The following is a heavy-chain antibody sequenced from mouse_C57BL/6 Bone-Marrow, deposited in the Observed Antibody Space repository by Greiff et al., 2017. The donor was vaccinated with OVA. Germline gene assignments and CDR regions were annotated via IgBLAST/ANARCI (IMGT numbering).Heavy chain of an antibody. CDR1: GYTFTSYG. CDR3: ARERSYYYGSSPYYAMDY. CDR2: IYPRSGNN. J-gene: IGHJ4*01. V-gene: IGHV1-81*01. Sequence: QVQLQQSGAELARPGASVKLSCKASGYTFTSYGISWVKQRTGQGLEWIGEIYPRSGNNYYNEKFKGKATLTADKYSSTAYMELRSLTSGDSAVYFCARERSYYYGSSPYYAMDYWGQGTSVTVSS. D-gene: IGHD1-1*01.